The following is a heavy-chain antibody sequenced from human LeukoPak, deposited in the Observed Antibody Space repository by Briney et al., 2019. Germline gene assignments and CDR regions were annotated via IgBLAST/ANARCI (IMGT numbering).Heavy chain of an antibody. J-gene: IGHJ4*02. Sequence: GGSLRLSCAASGFTFSSYGMHWVRQAPGKGLEWVAVISYDGSNKYYADSVKGRFTISRDNSKNTLYLQMNSPRAEDTAVYYCAIRDGGHFDYWGQGTLVTVSS. D-gene: IGHD3-16*01. CDR1: GFTFSSYG. V-gene: IGHV3-30*03. CDR2: ISYDGSNK. CDR3: AIRDGGHFDY.